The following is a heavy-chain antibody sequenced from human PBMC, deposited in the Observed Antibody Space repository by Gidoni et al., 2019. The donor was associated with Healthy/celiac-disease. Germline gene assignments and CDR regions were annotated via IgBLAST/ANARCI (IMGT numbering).Heavy chain of an antibody. V-gene: IGHV3-30*18. Sequence: QVQLVESGGGVVQPGRSLRLSCAASGFTFSSYGMHWVRQAPGKGLEWVAVISYDGSNKYYADSVKGRFTISRDNSKNTLYLKMNSLRAEDTAVYYCAKDRVYSSSWYRAVDPWGQGTLVTVSS. CDR1: GFTFSSYG. CDR3: AKDRVYSSSWYRAVDP. D-gene: IGHD6-13*01. CDR2: ISYDGSNK. J-gene: IGHJ5*02.